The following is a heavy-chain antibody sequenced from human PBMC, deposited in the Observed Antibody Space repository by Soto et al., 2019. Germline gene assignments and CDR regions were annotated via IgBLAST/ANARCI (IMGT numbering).Heavy chain of an antibody. V-gene: IGHV1-69*13. CDR3: AREGSGSGSYHVFDY. J-gene: IGHJ4*02. CDR1: GCTFSSYA. D-gene: IGHD3-10*01. CDR2: IIPIFGTA. Sequence: SVKVSCKASGCTFSSYAISWVRQAPGQGLEWMGGIIPIFGTANYAQKFQGRVTITADESTSTAYMELSSLRSEDTAVYYCAREGSGSGSYHVFDYWGQGTLVTVSS.